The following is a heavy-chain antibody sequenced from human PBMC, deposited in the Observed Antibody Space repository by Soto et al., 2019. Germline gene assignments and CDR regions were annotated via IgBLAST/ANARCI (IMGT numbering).Heavy chain of an antibody. J-gene: IGHJ4*02. CDR1: GFSLSTTRVG. Sequence: QITLKESGPTLVKPTQTLTLTCTFSGFSLSTTRVGVGWIRQPPGKDLEWLALIYWDAGKPYSPFVKSRLTITKDTSKNQVVLTMTNMDPMDTATYFCAHTLVAGLGYYFDYWGQGTLVTVSS. CDR3: AHTLVAGLGYYFDY. V-gene: IGHV2-5*02. D-gene: IGHD6-19*01. CDR2: IYWDAGK.